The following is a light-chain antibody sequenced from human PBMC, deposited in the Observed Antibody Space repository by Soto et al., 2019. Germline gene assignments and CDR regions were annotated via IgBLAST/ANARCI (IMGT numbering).Light chain of an antibody. CDR1: QSVSSY. V-gene: IGKV3-11*01. CDR3: QQRFNWPRFT. Sequence: EIVLTQSPATLSLSPGERATLSCRASQSVSSYLAWYQQKPGQAPRLLIYDASNRATGIPARFSGGGSGTDFTLTISSLEPEDVAVDYCQQRFNWPRFTFGQGTKLEIK. CDR2: DAS. J-gene: IGKJ2*01.